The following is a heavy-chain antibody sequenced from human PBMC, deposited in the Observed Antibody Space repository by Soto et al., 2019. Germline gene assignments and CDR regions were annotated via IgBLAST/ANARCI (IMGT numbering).Heavy chain of an antibody. CDR3: ARDPGQWLPTHNYYYYYYGMDV. V-gene: IGHV3-33*01. D-gene: IGHD6-19*01. CDR1: GFTFSSYG. Sequence: GGSLRLSCAASGFTFSSYGMHWVRQAPGKGLEWVAVIWYDGSNKYYADSVKGRFTISRDNSKNTLYLQMNSLRAEDTAVYYCARDPGQWLPTHNYYYYYYGMDVWGQGTTVTVSS. CDR2: IWYDGSNK. J-gene: IGHJ6*02.